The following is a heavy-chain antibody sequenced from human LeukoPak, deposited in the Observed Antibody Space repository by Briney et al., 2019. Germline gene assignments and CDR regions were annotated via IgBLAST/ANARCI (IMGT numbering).Heavy chain of an antibody. CDR3: ARDGLNAFDI. V-gene: IGHV4-31*03. Sequence: SQTLSLTCTVSGGSISSGGYYWSWIRQHPGKGLEWIGYIYYSGSTYYNPSLKSRVTISVDTSKNQFSLKLSSVAAADTAVYYCARDGLNAFDIWGQGTMVTVSS. CDR1: GGSISSGGYY. J-gene: IGHJ3*02. CDR2: IYYSGST.